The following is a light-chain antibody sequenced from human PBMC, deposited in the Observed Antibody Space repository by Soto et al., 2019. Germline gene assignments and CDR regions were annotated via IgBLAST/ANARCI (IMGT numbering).Light chain of an antibody. CDR3: LQHKSYPWT. CDR1: QTVERW. V-gene: IGKV1-5*01. CDR2: DVS. Sequence: DIQMTQSPSTLPASVGDIVTISCRASQTVERWLAWYQQEPGKAPKLLISDVSTLERGVPSRFSGSGSATEFTLTISSLQSEDFATYFCLQHKSYPWTFGQGTKVE. J-gene: IGKJ1*01.